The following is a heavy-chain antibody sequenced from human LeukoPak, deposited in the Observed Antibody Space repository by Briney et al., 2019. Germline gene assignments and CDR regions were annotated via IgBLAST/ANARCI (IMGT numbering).Heavy chain of an antibody. V-gene: IGHV3-13*01. D-gene: IGHD6-19*01. J-gene: IGHJ4*02. Sequence: GGSLRLSCAASGFTLKYYAMNWVRQAPGKGLEWVSAIGTAGDTYYPGSVKGRFTISRENAKNSLYLQMNSLRAGDTAVYYCARGSSGWYAYWGQGTLVTVSS. CDR2: IGTAGDT. CDR3: ARGSSGWYAY. CDR1: GFTLKYYA.